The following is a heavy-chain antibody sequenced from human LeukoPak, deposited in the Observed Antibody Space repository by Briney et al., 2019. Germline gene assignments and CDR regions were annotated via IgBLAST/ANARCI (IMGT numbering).Heavy chain of an antibody. CDR3: AKETGGLFDY. CDR2: MWYDGSNK. V-gene: IGHV3-33*06. Sequence: GGSLRLSCAASGFTFSSYGMHWVRQAPGKGLEWVAVMWYDGSNKYYADSVKGRFTISRDNSKNTLYLQMNSLRAEDTAVYYCAKETGGLFDYWGQGTLVTVSS. CDR1: GFTFSSYG. D-gene: IGHD2-8*02. J-gene: IGHJ4*02.